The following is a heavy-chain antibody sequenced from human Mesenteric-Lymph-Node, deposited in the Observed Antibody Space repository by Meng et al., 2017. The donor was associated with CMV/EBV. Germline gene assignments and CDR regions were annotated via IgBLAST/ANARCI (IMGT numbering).Heavy chain of an antibody. CDR3: ARDTNLLFMDV. D-gene: IGHD2/OR15-2a*01. V-gene: IGHV3-21*01. CDR1: GFTFRSYS. J-gene: IGHJ6*02. CDR2: VSGSTTYI. Sequence: GGSLRLSCAASGFTFRSYSMNWVRQAPGKGLEWVSSVSGSTTYIDYADSVKGRFTISRDNAKNSLYLQMNSLRAEDTAVYYCARDTNLLFMDVWGQGTTVTVSS.